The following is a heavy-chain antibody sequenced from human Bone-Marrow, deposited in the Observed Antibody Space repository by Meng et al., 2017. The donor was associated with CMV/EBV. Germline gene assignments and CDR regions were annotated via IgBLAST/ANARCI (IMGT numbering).Heavy chain of an antibody. CDR2: ISGSGSST. CDR1: EFSFDNYA. Sequence: GESLKISCAASEFSFDNYAMTWVRQAPGKGLEWVSSISGSGSSTYYADSVKGRFTISRYNSKNTLYLQMNSLRAEDTAVYYCAKGSPIYYFDYWGQGTLVTVSS. J-gene: IGHJ4*02. V-gene: IGHV3-23*01. CDR3: AKGSPIYYFDY.